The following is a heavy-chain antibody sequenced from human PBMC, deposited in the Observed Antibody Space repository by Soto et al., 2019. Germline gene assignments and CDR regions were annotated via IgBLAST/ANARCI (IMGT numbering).Heavy chain of an antibody. CDR2: IHYNGNT. Sequence: PSETLSLTCTVSGDYISSYSWSWIRQPPGKGLEWIGNIHYNGNTKYSPSLKSRVTMSVDTSKNHFSLKLISVTTADTAVYFCAREGNLGRWIQPLDSWGQGTLVTAPQ. CDR3: AREGNLGRWIQPLDS. V-gene: IGHV4-59*01. J-gene: IGHJ4*02. CDR1: GDYISSYS. D-gene: IGHD2-2*03.